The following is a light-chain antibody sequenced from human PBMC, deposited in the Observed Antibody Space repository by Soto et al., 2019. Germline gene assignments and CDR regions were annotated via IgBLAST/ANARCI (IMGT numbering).Light chain of an antibody. J-gene: IGKJ5*01. CDR1: QSFSSSY. V-gene: IGKV3-20*01. Sequence: EIVLTQSPGTLSLSPGERATLSCRASQSFSSSYLAWYQQKPGQAPRLLIYGAFSRATGISDRFSGSGSGTDFTLTISRLEPEDFAVYYCQQYGTSITFGQGTRLDI. CDR2: GAF. CDR3: QQYGTSIT.